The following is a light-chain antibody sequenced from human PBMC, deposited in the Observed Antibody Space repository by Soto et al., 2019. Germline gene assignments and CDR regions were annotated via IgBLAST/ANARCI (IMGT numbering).Light chain of an antibody. J-gene: IGKJ2*01. V-gene: IGKV3-20*01. CDR3: QKYGSAPPYT. Sequence: EVVLTQSPGTLSLSPGERATLSCRASQSVSNKYLAWYQQKPGQAPRLLIFGSSDRATGIPDRFSGSGSGTAFTLTISRLEPEDFAVYYCQKYGSAPPYTFGQGTKLEIK. CDR1: QSVSNKY. CDR2: GSS.